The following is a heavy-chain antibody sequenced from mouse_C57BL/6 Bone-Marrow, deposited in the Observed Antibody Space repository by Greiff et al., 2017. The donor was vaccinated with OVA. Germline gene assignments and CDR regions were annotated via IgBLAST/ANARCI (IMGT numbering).Heavy chain of an antibody. Sequence: VQLQQSGAELVRPGASVKLSCTASGFNIKDDYMHWVKQRPEQGLEWIGWIDPENGDTEYASKFQGKATITADTSSNTDYLQLSSLTSEDTAVYYCTTAYYGSKDYWGQGTTLTVSS. CDR2: IDPENGDT. J-gene: IGHJ2*01. CDR1: GFNIKDDY. CDR3: TTAYYGSKDY. D-gene: IGHD1-1*01. V-gene: IGHV14-4*01.